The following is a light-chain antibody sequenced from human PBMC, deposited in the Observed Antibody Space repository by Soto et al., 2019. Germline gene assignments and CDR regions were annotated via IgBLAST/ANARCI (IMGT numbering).Light chain of an antibody. V-gene: IGLV9-49*01. J-gene: IGLJ2*01. CDR2: VGTGGIVG. CDR3: GADHGSGNNFVLV. CDR1: SGYSNYK. Sequence: QTVVTQPPSASASLGASVTLTCTLSSGYSNYKVDWYQQRPGKGPRFVMRVGTGGIVGSKGDGIPDRFSVLGSGLNRYLTIKNIQEEGESDYHCGADHGSGNNFVLVFGGGTKVTVL.